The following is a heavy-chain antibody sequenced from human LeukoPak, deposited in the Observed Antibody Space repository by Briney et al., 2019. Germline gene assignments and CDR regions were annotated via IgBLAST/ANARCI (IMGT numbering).Heavy chain of an antibody. CDR2: IYYSGST. J-gene: IGHJ4*02. D-gene: IGHD3-10*01. Sequence: SETLSLTCTVSGGSISSSSYYWGWIRQPPGKGLEWIGSIYYSGSTYYNPSLKSRVTISVDTSKNQFSLKLSSVTAADTAVYYCARRRYYGSGSYYSDYWGQGTLVTVSS. CDR1: GGSISSSSYY. CDR3: ARRRYYGSGSYYSDY. V-gene: IGHV4-39*01.